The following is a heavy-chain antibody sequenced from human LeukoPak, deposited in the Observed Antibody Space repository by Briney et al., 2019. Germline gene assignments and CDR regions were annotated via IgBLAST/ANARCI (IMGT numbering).Heavy chain of an antibody. V-gene: IGHV3-30-3*01. CDR3: ARSLSGNYEAWFDP. D-gene: IGHD1-26*01. CDR2: ISYDGSIK. Sequence: PGGSLRLSCAVSGFTFSSYAMHWVRQAPGKGLEWVAVISYDGSIKYYADSVKGRFTISRDNSKNTLYLQMNSLRDEHTAVYYCARSLSGNYEAWFDPWGQGTLVTVSS. CDR1: GFTFSSYA. J-gene: IGHJ5*02.